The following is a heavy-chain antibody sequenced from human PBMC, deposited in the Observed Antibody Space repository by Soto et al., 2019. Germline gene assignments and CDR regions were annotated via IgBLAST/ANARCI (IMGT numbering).Heavy chain of an antibody. D-gene: IGHD5-18*01. Sequence: LRLSCAASGFTFSSYAMGWVRQAPGKGLEWVSVISGSGGSTFDADSVKGRFTISRDNSKNTVYLQMNSLRAEDTAVYFCAKAGYSYGYGTTIPTDAFAIWGQGTMVTVSS. CDR2: ISGSGGST. CDR1: GFTFSSYA. J-gene: IGHJ3*02. V-gene: IGHV3-23*01. CDR3: AKAGYSYGYGTTIPTDAFAI.